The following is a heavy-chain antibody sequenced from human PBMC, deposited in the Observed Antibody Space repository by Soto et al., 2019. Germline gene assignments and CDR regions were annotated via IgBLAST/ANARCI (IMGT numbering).Heavy chain of an antibody. CDR3: AKDSYQLLLGYYGMDV. CDR2: ISYDGSNK. J-gene: IGHJ6*02. V-gene: IGHV3-30*18. CDR1: GFSFSSYG. D-gene: IGHD2-2*01. Sequence: GGSLRLSCAASGFSFSSYGMDWARQAPGKGMEWVAVISYDGSNKYYADSVKGRFTISRDNSKNTLYLQMNSLRAEDTAVYYCAKDSYQLLLGYYGMDVWGQGTTVTVSS.